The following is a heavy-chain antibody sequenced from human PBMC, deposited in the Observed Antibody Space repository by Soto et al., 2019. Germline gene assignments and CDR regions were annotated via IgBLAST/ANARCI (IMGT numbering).Heavy chain of an antibody. J-gene: IGHJ6*03. Sequence: QVQLQESGPGLVKPSETLSLTCTVSGGSISGYYWSWIRQPPGKGLEWIGYIYYSGTTNYDPSLKSRVTMSVDTSKNQFSLKLSSVTAADTAVYYCARLTGGTYLSFYYYIGVWGKGTTVTGSS. V-gene: IGHV4-59*01. CDR3: ARLTGGTYLSFYYYIGV. D-gene: IGHD2-8*02. CDR2: IYYSGTT. CDR1: GGSISGYY.